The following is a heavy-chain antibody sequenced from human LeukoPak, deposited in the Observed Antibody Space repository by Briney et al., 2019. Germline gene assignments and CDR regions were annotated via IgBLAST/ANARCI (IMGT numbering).Heavy chain of an antibody. CDR3: ARIFDRDI. CDR2: IHGTLGST. J-gene: IGHJ3*02. V-gene: IGHV4-4*07. CDR1: GGPIRNSY. Sequence: PSETLSLTCTVSGGPIRNSYWSWVRHSAGTGMQWIGRIHGTLGSTNHNPSLKSRFVMSLDTSSNQFSLRLSAMSAADTATYYCARIFDRDIWGQGTLVTVSP. D-gene: IGHD3-3*01.